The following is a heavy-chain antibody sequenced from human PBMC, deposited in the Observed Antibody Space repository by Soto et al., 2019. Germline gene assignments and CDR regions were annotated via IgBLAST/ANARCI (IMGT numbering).Heavy chain of an antibody. D-gene: IGHD2-15*01. CDR3: ARGLGPYCSGGSCYFGMDV. Sequence: ASVKVSCKASGYTFTSYDINWVRQATGQGLEWMGWMNPNSGNTGYAQKLQGRVTMTRNTSISTAYMELSSLRSEDTAVYYCARGLGPYCSGGSCYFGMDVWGQGTTVTVSS. J-gene: IGHJ6*02. V-gene: IGHV1-8*01. CDR2: MNPNSGNT. CDR1: GYTFTSYD.